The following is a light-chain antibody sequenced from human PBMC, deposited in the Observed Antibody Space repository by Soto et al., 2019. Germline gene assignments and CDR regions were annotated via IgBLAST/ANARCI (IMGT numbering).Light chain of an antibody. J-gene: IGKJ1*01. CDR1: ESVSNY. CDR2: DAS. CDR3: QQRTNWPPGWT. Sequence: EIVLTQSPATLSLSPGDRATLSCRASESVSNYLAWYQQKPGQAPRLLIYDASNRATGIPASFSGSGSGTDFTLTISSLAPEDFAVYYCQQRTNWPPGWTFGQGTKVEIK. V-gene: IGKV3-11*01.